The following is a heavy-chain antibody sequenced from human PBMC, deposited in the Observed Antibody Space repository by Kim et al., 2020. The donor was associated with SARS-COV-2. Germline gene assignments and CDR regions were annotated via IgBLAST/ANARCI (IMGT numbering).Heavy chain of an antibody. D-gene: IGHD6-13*01. Sequence: GGSLRLSCAASGFTFSSYGMHWVRQAPGKGLEWVAVISYDGSNKYYADSVKGRFTISRDNSKNTLYLQMNSLRAEDTAVYYCASLSGYSSSWYSLYYYYGMDVWGQGTTVTVSS. CDR1: GFTFSSYG. CDR3: ASLSGYSSSWYSLYYYYGMDV. J-gene: IGHJ6*02. V-gene: IGHV3-30*03. CDR2: ISYDGSNK.